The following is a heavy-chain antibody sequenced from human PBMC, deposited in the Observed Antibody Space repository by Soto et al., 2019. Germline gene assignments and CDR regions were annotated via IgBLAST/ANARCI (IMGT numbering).Heavy chain of an antibody. CDR3: ARGLPRYYDSSGYYYLGY. V-gene: IGHV3-11*06. Sequence: QVQLVESGGGLVKPGGSLRLSCAASGFTFSDYYMTWIRQAPGKGLEWVSYISGSSTYTNYADSVKGRFTISRDNSKNTLYLQMNSLRAEDTAVYYCARGLPRYYDSSGYYYLGYWGQGTLVTVSS. CDR2: ISGSSTYT. CDR1: GFTFSDYY. J-gene: IGHJ4*02. D-gene: IGHD3-22*01.